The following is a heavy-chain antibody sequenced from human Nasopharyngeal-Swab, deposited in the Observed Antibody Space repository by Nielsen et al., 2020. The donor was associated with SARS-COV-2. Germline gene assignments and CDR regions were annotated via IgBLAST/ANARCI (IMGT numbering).Heavy chain of an antibody. Sequence: GGSLRLSCAASGFTFGSYAMTWVRQAPGKGLEWVSIIYSGGLNKYYADSVKGRFTISRDNSKNTLSLQMNSLRAEDTAIYYCAKDRGVAVAGPFHYYGLDVWGQGTTVTVSS. CDR2: IYSGGLNK. CDR1: GFTFGSYA. J-gene: IGHJ6*02. CDR3: AKDRGVAVAGPFHYYGLDV. V-gene: IGHV3-23*03. D-gene: IGHD6-19*01.